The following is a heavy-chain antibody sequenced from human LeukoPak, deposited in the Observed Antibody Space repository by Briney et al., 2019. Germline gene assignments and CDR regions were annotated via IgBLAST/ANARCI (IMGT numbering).Heavy chain of an antibody. CDR1: GGSISSYY. CDR2: IYSSGYT. CDR3: ARSGPIAVAGVDY. J-gene: IGHJ4*02. D-gene: IGHD6-19*01. V-gene: IGHV4-4*07. Sequence: SETLSLTCIVSGGSISSYYWSWIRQPAGKGLEWIGRIYSSGYTNYNPSLKSRVTILVDKSKNQFSLKLSSVTAADTAVYYCARSGPIAVAGVDYWGQGTLVTVSS.